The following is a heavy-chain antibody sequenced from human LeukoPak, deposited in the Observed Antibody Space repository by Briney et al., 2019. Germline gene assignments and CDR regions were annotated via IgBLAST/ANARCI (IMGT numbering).Heavy chain of an antibody. Sequence: ASVKVSCKASGYTFTSYDINWVRQATGQGLEWMGWMNPNSGNTGYAQKFQGRVTMTRNTSISTAYMELSSLRSEDTAVYYCATSGFLDGGSHHDYWGQGTLVTVSS. V-gene: IGHV1-8*01. J-gene: IGHJ4*02. CDR3: ATSGFLDGGSHHDY. D-gene: IGHD1-26*01. CDR2: MNPNSGNT. CDR1: GYTFTSYD.